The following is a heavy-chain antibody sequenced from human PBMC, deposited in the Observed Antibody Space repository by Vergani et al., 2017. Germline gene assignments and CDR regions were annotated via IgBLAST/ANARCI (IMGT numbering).Heavy chain of an antibody. V-gene: IGHV3-15*01. D-gene: IGHD2-15*01. Sequence: EVQLVESGGGLVKPGGSLRLSCAASGFTFSNAWMSWVRQAPGKGLEWVGRIKSKTDGGTTDYAAPVKGRFTISRDDSKNTLYLQMNSLRAEETAVYYCARGLPAQKVVAPDAYYFDYWGQGTLVTVSS. CDR1: GFTFSNAW. CDR3: ARGLPAQKVVAPDAYYFDY. J-gene: IGHJ4*02. CDR2: IKSKTDGGTT.